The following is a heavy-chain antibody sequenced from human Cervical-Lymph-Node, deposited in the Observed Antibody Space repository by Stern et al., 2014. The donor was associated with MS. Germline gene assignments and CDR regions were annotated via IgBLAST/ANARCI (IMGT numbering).Heavy chain of an antibody. Sequence: QLVESDPGLVKPSETLSLTCTVSGGSISSSSYYWGWIRQPPGTGLEWIGSIYYRGSTYSNPSRKSRVTLSLATSQNHFSLKLSSVTAADTAVYYCARHRNFDFDYWGQGTLVTVSS. CDR3: ARHRNFDFDY. J-gene: IGHJ4*02. CDR2: IYYRGST. V-gene: IGHV4-39*01. D-gene: IGHD5-24*01. CDR1: GGSISSSSYY.